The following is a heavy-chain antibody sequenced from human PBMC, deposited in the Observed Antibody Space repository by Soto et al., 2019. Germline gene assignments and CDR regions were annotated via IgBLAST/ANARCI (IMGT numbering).Heavy chain of an antibody. CDR3: ARLPGYAIKVWGGMDV. D-gene: IGHD2-8*01. CDR2: IIPIFGTA. CDR1: GGTFSSYA. Sequence: QVQLVQSGAEVKKPGSSVKVSCKASGGTFSSYAISWVRQAPGQGLEWMGGIIPIFGTANYAQKFQGRVTSTADESTSTAYMELSSLRSEDTAVYYCARLPGYAIKVWGGMDVWGQGTTVTVSS. V-gene: IGHV1-69*01. J-gene: IGHJ6*02.